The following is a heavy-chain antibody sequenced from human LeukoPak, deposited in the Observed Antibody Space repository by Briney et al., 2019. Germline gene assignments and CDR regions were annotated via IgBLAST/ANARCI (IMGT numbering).Heavy chain of an antibody. D-gene: IGHD3-3*01. CDR2: ISHNGVT. J-gene: IGHJ4*02. V-gene: IGHV4-34*01. CDR1: HGSLSVAF. CDR3: ARGGNYHVRKTDS. Sequence: LETLCLTCVVPHGSLSVAFGRRSCQSPGGGLWWLGEISHNGVTNHNPSLKSRIVMSVDTAKNQFSLKMKSVTAADTALYYCARGGNYHVRKTDSWGQGTLVTVSS.